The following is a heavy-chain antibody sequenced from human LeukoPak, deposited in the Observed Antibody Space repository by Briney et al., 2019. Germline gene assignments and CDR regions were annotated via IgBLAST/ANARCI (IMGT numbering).Heavy chain of an antibody. D-gene: IGHD2-2*01. V-gene: IGHV3-48*01. CDR3: ARIGYCSSASCRHALDY. CDR1: GFTFSSYA. Sequence: GGSLRLSCAASGFTFSSYAMSWVRQAPGKGLEWVSYISSSSTIYYADSVKGRFTISRDNAKNSLYLQVNSLRAEDTAVYYCARIGYCSSASCRHALDYWGQGTLVTVSS. J-gene: IGHJ4*02. CDR2: ISSSSTI.